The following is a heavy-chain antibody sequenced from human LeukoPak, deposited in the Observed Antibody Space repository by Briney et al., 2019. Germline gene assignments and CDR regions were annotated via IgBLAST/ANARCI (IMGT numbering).Heavy chain of an antibody. D-gene: IGHD1-26*01. J-gene: IGHJ4*02. CDR1: GFTFSGSA. CDR3: TRQHSGSYFDY. V-gene: IGHV3-73*01. Sequence: PGGSLRLSCAASGFTFSGSAMHWVRQASGKGLEWVGRIRSKANSYATAYAASVKGRFTISRDDSKNTAYLQMNSLKTEDTAVYYCTRQHSGSYFDYWGQGTLVTVSS. CDR2: IRSKANSYAT.